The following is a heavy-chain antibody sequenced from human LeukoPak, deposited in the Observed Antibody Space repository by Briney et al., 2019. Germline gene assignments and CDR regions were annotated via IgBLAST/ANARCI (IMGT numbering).Heavy chain of an antibody. J-gene: IGHJ2*01. D-gene: IGHD2/OR15-2a*01. CDR3: ARDSTLWYFDL. V-gene: IGHV3-72*01. Sequence: GGSLRLSCAASGFTFSDHYMDWVRQAPGKGLEWVGRTRNKANSYTTEYAASAKGRFTISRDDSKNSLYLQMNSLKTEDTAVYYCARDSTLWYFDLWGRGTLVTVSS. CDR2: TRNKANSYTT. CDR1: GFTFSDHY.